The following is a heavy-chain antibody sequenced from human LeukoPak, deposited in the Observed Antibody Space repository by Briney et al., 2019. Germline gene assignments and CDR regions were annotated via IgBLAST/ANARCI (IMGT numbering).Heavy chain of an antibody. J-gene: IGHJ6*04. CDR1: GGSISSGGYY. D-gene: IGHD3-10*01. CDR3: ARDQPITMVQGVTVTLDYYGMDV. CDR2: IYYSGST. Sequence: PSETLSLTCTVSGGSISSGGYYWSWIRQHPGKGLEWIGYIYYSGSTYYNPSLKSRVTISVDTSKNQFSLKLSSVTAADTAVYYCARDQPITMVQGVTVTLDYYGMDVWGKGTTVTVSS. V-gene: IGHV4-31*03.